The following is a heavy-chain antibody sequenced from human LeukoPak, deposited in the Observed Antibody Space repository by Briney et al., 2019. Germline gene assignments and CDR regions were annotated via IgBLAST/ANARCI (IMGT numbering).Heavy chain of an antibody. V-gene: IGHV3-21*01. CDR2: ISSSSSYI. Sequence: GGSLRLSCAASGFTFSSNSMNWVRQAPGKGLEWVSSISSSSSYIYYADSVKGRFTISRDNAKNSLYLQMNSLRAEDTAVYYCARDPYSGSYGDYYYYYMDLWGQGTTVTISS. CDR1: GFTFSSNS. CDR3: ARDPYSGSYGDYYYYYMDL. J-gene: IGHJ6*03. D-gene: IGHD1-26*01.